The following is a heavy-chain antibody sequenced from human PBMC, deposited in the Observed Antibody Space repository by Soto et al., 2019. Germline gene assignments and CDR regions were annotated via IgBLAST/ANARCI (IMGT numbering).Heavy chain of an antibody. CDR3: AKQMVGYYDSTAYRYHYAMDV. D-gene: IGHD3-22*01. Sequence: GGSLRLSCAASGFTFSGSAMHWVRQASGKGLEWVGRIRSKANNYATEYAASLKGSFTISRDDSKNMAYLQMNSLKTEDTAVYYCAKQMVGYYDSTAYRYHYAMDVWGQGTTVTVSS. CDR2: IRSKANNYAT. J-gene: IGHJ6*02. CDR1: GFTFSGSA. V-gene: IGHV3-73*01.